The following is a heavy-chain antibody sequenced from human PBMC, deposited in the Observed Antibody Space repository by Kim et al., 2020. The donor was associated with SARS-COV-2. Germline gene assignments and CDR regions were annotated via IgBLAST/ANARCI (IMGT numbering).Heavy chain of an antibody. Sequence: NPSLKSRVTISVDTSKNQYALKLSSVTAADTDVYYCARWLYESRSDYVDYWGQGTLVTVSS. CDR3: ARWLYESRSDYVDY. V-gene: IGHV4-34*01. J-gene: IGHJ4*02. D-gene: IGHD3-22*01.